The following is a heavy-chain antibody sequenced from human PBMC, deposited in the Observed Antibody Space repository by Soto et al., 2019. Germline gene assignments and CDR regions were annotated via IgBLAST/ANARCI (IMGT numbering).Heavy chain of an antibody. J-gene: IGHJ6*02. D-gene: IGHD2-15*01. CDR2: ISCDESNQ. CDR1: GFTFSRYT. V-gene: IGHV3-30-3*01. CDR3: ARGGGDYAMDV. Sequence: QVQLVESGGGVVQPGRSLRLSCAASGFTFSRYTMHWVRQAPGKGLEWVALISCDESNQYYADSVKGRFTISRDTSKNTLYLQMNSLRPEDTAVYYCARGGGDYAMDVWGQGTTVTVSS.